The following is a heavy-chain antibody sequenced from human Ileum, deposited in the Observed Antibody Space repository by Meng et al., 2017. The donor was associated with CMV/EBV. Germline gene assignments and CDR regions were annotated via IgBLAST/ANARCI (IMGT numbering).Heavy chain of an antibody. V-gene: IGHV1-46*01. CDR2: INPSGGRT. CDR1: GYTFTNYY. Sequence: AAVKVSCKASGYTFTNYYMHWVRQAPGQGLEWMGIINPSGGRTRYAQKFQGRLTMTRDTSTSTVYMELSSWRSEDTAVYYCARDRFVAEYHLPNNWFDPWGQGTLVTVSS. D-gene: IGHD2-2*01. CDR3: ARDRFVAEYHLPNNWFDP. J-gene: IGHJ5*02.